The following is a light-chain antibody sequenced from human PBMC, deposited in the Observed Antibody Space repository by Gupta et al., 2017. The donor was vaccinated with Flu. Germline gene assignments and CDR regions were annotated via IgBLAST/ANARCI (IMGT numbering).Light chain of an antibody. J-gene: IGKJ1*01. CDR2: WVS. CDR1: QDLVDRTNDKHS. Sequence: DIVMTQSPDSLPGSLGESATITCKSSQDLVDRTNDKHSLACHQQKPGQPPKLLIYWVSIRDSGVPDRFTGSGSGADVSRTISGLQREDVAVYYCQQYNSYSQTFGQGTKVEIK. CDR3: QQYNSYSQT. V-gene: IGKV4-1*01.